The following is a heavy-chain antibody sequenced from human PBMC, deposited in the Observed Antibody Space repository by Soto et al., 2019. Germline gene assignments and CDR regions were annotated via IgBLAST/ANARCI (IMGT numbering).Heavy chain of an antibody. CDR3: ARPDSGGDALDI. CDR1: GFTFNSYA. V-gene: IGHV3-30-3*01. Sequence: QVQLVESGGGVVQPGRSLRLSCAASGFTFNSYAMHWVRQAPGKGLEWVAVISYDGSNKYYADSVKRRFTISRDNSKNTLYLQMNILRAEDTAVYYCARPDSGGDALDIWGQGTMVTVSS. J-gene: IGHJ3*02. D-gene: IGHD2-21*01. CDR2: ISYDGSNK.